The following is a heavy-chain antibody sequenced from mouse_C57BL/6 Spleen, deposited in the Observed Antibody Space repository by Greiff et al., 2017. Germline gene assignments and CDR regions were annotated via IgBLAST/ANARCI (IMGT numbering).Heavy chain of an antibody. CDR3: ARSAYSNVYYFDY. Sequence: EVMLVESGGGLVQPGGSLSLSCAASGFTFTDYYMSWVRQPPGKALEWLGFIRNKANGYTTEYSASVKGRFTISSYNSQSILYLQMNALRAEDSATYYCARSAYSNVYYFDYWGQGTTLTVSS. CDR1: GFTFTDYY. J-gene: IGHJ2*01. D-gene: IGHD2-5*01. V-gene: IGHV7-3*01. CDR2: IRNKANGYTT.